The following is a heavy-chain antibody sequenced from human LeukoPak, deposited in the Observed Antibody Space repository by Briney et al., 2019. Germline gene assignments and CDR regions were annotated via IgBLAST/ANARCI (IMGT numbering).Heavy chain of an antibody. CDR1: GGTFSSYA. CDR2: IIPIFGTA. D-gene: IGHD3-22*01. Sequence: PVKLSCKASGGTFSSYAISWVRQAPGQGLEWMGGIIPIFGTANYAQKFQDRVTITADKSTSTAYMELRSLRSEDTAVYYCARKVPNDSSGYYYRGQFDPWGQGTLVTVSS. CDR3: ARKVPNDSSGYYYRGQFDP. J-gene: IGHJ5*02. V-gene: IGHV1-69*06.